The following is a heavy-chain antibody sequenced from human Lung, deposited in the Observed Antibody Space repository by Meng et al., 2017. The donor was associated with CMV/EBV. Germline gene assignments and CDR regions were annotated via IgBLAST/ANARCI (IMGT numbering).Heavy chain of an antibody. CDR1: GGFISSSSW. V-gene: IGHV4-4*01. J-gene: IGHJ6*01. Sequence: GSLRLXCAVSGGFISSSSWWSWVRQPPGKGLEWIGEIHHSGRTKYNPSLKSRVIISVDKSKNQFTLNLSSVTAADTAVYFCAREYCSATSCYLVASGGMDVWGQGNXVNGAS. D-gene: IGHD2-2*01. CDR2: IHHSGRT. CDR3: AREYCSATSCYLVASGGMDV.